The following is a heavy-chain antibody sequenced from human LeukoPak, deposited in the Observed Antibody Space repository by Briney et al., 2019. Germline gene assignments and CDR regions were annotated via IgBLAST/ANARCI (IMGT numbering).Heavy chain of an antibody. J-gene: IGHJ4*02. CDR2: ISGSGRST. Sequence: PGGSLRLSCEASGFTFNSYSVMWVRQAPGKGLEWVSAISGSGRSTFYADSVKGRFTISRDNSKNTLYLQMNSLRAEDTAVYYCAKDTVTTGTDHWGQGTLVTVSS. CDR3: AKDTVTTGTDH. CDR1: GFTFNSYS. V-gene: IGHV3-23*01. D-gene: IGHD4-17*01.